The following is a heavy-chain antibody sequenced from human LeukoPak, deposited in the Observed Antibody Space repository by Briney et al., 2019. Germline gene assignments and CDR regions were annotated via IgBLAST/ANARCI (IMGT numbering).Heavy chain of an antibody. CDR3: ARVRRLYYYDSSGLDAFDI. V-gene: IGHV1-69*01. CDR2: VIPIFGTT. CDR1: GGTFSSYG. D-gene: IGHD3-22*01. J-gene: IGHJ3*02. Sequence: SVKVSCKASGGTFSSYGITWVRRAPGQGLEWMGGVIPIFGTTNYAQKFQGRVTIIADESTSTAYMELSSLRSEDTAVYYCARVRRLYYYDSSGLDAFDIWGQGTMVTVSS.